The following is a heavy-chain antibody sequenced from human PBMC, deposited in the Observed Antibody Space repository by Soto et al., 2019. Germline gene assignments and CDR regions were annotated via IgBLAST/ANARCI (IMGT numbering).Heavy chain of an antibody. CDR1: GGSISSYY. Sequence: SETLSLTCTVSGGSISSYYWSWIRQPPGKGLEWIGYIYYSGSTNYNPSLKSRVTISVDTSKNQFSLKLSSVTAADTAVYYCGRLGSGSYYMVPLYYYYYMDVWGKGTTVTVSS. CDR3: GRLGSGSYYMVPLYYYYYMDV. V-gene: IGHV4-59*08. CDR2: IYYSGST. D-gene: IGHD3-10*01. J-gene: IGHJ6*03.